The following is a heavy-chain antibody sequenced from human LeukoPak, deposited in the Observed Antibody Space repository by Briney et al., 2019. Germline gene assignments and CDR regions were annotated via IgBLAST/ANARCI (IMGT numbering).Heavy chain of an antibody. D-gene: IGHD6-6*01. CDR1: GFTFSTYW. Sequence: GGSLGLSCAASGFTFSTYWMSWVRQAPGKGLEGVGNIKEDGSEKYYVDSVKGLFTISRDNAKNSLYLQMNNLRTEDTAVYYCARDVASRTADYWGQGTLVTVSS. CDR3: ARDVASRTADY. CDR2: IKEDGSEK. J-gene: IGHJ4*02. V-gene: IGHV3-7*01.